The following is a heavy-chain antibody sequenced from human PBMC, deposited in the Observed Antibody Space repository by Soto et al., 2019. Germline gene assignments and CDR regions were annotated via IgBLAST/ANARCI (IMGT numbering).Heavy chain of an antibody. J-gene: IGHJ6*02. D-gene: IGHD2-8*02. Sequence: XGSLTLSCAASGFTFSNYGMHWVRQIPGKGLQWVAIIWYDGSIKYYADSVKGRFTISRDNSKNTLFLQMNSLREEDTAVYYCARIDCTGNNCNPYYHYGMDVWGQGTTVTVSS. CDR1: GFTFSNYG. V-gene: IGHV3-33*01. CDR2: IWYDGSIK. CDR3: ARIDCTGNNCNPYYHYGMDV.